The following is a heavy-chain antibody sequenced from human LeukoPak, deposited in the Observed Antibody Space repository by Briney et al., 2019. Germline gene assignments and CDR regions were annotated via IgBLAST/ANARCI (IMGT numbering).Heavy chain of an antibody. J-gene: IGHJ5*02. Sequence: SETLSLTCTVSGGSISSGSYYWSWIRQPAGKGLEWVGRIYTSGSTNHNPSLKSRVTISVDTSKNQFSLKLSSVTAADTAVYYCARDIAYCGGDCYVQFDPWGQGTLVTVSS. V-gene: IGHV4-61*02. D-gene: IGHD2-21*02. CDR1: GGSISSGSYY. CDR2: IYTSGST. CDR3: ARDIAYCGGDCYVQFDP.